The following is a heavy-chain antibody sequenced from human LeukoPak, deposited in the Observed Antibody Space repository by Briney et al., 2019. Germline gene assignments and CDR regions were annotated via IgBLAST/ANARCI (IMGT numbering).Heavy chain of an antibody. CDR3: ARTRGDAFDI. Sequence: GGSLRLSCAASGFTFSSYAINWVRQAPGKGLQWVSIISGSGGSTYYADSVKGRFTVSRDNTKNTLYLQMNSLRAEDTAVYYCARTRGDAFDIWGQGTMVTVSS. V-gene: IGHV3-23*01. CDR2: ISGSGGST. J-gene: IGHJ3*02. CDR1: GFTFSSYA. D-gene: IGHD1/OR15-1a*01.